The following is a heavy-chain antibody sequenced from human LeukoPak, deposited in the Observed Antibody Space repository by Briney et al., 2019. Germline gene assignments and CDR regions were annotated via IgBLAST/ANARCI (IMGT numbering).Heavy chain of an antibody. J-gene: IGHJ4*02. CDR2: ISAYNGNT. D-gene: IGHD1-26*01. CDR1: GGTFSSYA. CDR3: ARAEVGATAVDY. Sequence: ASVKVSCKASGGTFSSYAISWVRQAPGQGLEWMGWISAYNGNTKYAQKLQGRVTMTTDTSTSTAYMELRSLRSDDTAVYYCARAEVGATAVDYWGQGTLVTVSS. V-gene: IGHV1-18*01.